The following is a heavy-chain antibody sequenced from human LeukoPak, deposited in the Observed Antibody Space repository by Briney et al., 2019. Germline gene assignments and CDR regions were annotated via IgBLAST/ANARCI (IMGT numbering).Heavy chain of an antibody. CDR1: GFTFSSYA. J-gene: IGHJ4*02. CDR2: IWHDGSNK. CDR3: ARGPRWYGCFDY. Sequence: GGSLRLSCAASGFTFSSYAMHWVRQAPGKGLEWVAVIWHDGSNKHYADSVKGRFTISRDNSKNTLYLQTNSLRAEDTAVYYCARGPRWYGCFDYWGQGTLVTVSS. V-gene: IGHV3-33*01. D-gene: IGHD5-24*01.